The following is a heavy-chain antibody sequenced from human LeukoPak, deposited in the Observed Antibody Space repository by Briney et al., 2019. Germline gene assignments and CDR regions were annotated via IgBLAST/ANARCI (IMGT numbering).Heavy chain of an antibody. J-gene: IGHJ3*02. CDR1: GGTFSSYA. CDR3: ARALTTLTNGDAFDI. Sequence: SVKVSCKASGGTFSSYAISWVRQAPGQGLEWMGRIIPIFGTANYAQKFQGRVTITTDESTSTAYMELSSLRSEDTAVYYCARALTTLTNGDAFDIWGQGTMVTVSS. D-gene: IGHD4-11*01. CDR2: IIPIFGTA. V-gene: IGHV1-69*05.